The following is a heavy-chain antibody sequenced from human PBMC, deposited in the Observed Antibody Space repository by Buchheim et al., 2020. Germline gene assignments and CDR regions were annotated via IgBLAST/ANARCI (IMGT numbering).Heavy chain of an antibody. Sequence: EVQLVESGGDLVQPGGSLRLSCAASGFTFSSYSMNWVRQAPGKGLEWVSSISSSSSYIYYADSVKGRFTISRDNAKNSLYLQMNSLRAEDTAVYYCARWGWFGYDIARTGGYYYYYMDVWGKGTT. J-gene: IGHJ6*03. D-gene: IGHD3-10*01. V-gene: IGHV3-21*01. CDR3: ARWGWFGYDIARTGGYYYYYMDV. CDR1: GFTFSSYS. CDR2: ISSSSSYI.